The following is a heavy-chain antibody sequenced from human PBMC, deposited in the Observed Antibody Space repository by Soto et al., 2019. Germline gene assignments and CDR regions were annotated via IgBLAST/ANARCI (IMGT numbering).Heavy chain of an antibody. J-gene: IGHJ4*02. D-gene: IGHD2-15*01. V-gene: IGHV1-18*01. Sequence: ASVKVSCKASGYTFTSYGISWVRQAPGQGLEWMGWISAYNGNTNYAQKLQGRVTMTTDTSTSTAYMELRSLRSDDTAVYYCARNAQDNFVVVAAPYFDYWGQGTLVTVSS. CDR3: ARNAQDNFVVVAAPYFDY. CDR2: ISAYNGNT. CDR1: GYTFTSYG.